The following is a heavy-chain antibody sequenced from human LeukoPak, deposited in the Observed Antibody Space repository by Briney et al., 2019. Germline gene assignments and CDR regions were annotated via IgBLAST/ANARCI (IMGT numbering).Heavy chain of an antibody. D-gene: IGHD1-1*01. V-gene: IGHV7-4-1*02. Sequence: ASVKVSCKASGYTFTSYGISWVRQAPGQGLEWMGWINTNTGNPTYAQGFTGRFVFSLDTSVSTAYLQISSLKAEDTAVYYCARDHRSPNLGNWFDPWGQGTLVTVSS. CDR3: ARDHRSPNLGNWFDP. CDR1: GYTFTSYG. CDR2: INTNTGNP. J-gene: IGHJ5*02.